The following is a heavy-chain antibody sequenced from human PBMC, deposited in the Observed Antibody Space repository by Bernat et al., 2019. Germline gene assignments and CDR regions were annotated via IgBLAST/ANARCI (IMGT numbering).Heavy chain of an antibody. V-gene: IGHV4-61*01. CDR1: VSSGSYY. CDR2: IYYSGST. Sequence: VSSGSYYWSWIRQPPGKVLEWIGSIYYSGSTNYNPSLKSRVTISVDTSKNQFSLKLSSVNAADTAVYYCARVLLAGMMIYCDYWG. J-gene: IGHJ4*01. D-gene: IGHD3-16*01. CDR3: ARVLLAGMMIYCDY.